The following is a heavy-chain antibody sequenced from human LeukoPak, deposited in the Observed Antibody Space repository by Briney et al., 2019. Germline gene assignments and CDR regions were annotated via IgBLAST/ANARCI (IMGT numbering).Heavy chain of an antibody. D-gene: IGHD2-2*02. CDR3: AKADCSSTSCYTPDY. V-gene: IGHV3-9*01. CDR1: GFTFDDYA. CDR2: ISWNSGSI. J-gene: IGHJ4*02. Sequence: GRSLRLSCAASGFTFDDYAMHWVRQTPGKGLEWVSGISWNSGSIGYADSVKGRFTISRDNAKNSLYLQMNSLRAEDTALYYCAKADCSSTSCYTPDYWGQGTLVTVSS.